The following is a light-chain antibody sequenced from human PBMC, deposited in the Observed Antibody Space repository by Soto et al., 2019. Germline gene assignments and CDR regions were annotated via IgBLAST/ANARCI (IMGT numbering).Light chain of an antibody. J-gene: IGKJ1*01. CDR3: QMYNSAPRT. Sequence: DIQMTQSPSSLSASIGDRGTMPCRASQGISNYLAWYQQKPGKVPKLLIYAASIFQSGVPSRFSGSGSGTDFTLTISSLQPEDVATYYFQMYNSAPRTFGQGTKVDIK. CDR1: QGISNY. V-gene: IGKV1-27*01. CDR2: AAS.